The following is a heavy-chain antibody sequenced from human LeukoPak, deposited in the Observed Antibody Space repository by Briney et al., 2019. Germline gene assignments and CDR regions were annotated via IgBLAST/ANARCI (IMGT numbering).Heavy chain of an antibody. D-gene: IGHD3-16*02. CDR2: INYSGRT. CDR3: ASTYDYVWGSYRPPYFDY. CDR1: GGTFSGYY. V-gene: IGHV4-34*01. Sequence: SETLSLTCAVYGGTFSGYYWRWIRQPPGKGLEWIGEINYSGRTNYNPSLKSRVTISVDTSKNQFPLKLSSVTAADTAVYYCASTYDYVWGSYRPPYFDYWGQGTLVTVSS. J-gene: IGHJ4*02.